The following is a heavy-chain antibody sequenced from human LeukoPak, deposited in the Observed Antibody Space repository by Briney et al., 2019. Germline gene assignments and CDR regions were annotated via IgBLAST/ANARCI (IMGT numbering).Heavy chain of an antibody. V-gene: IGHV4-34*01. CDR2: INHSGST. Sequence: PSETLSLTCAVYGGSFSGYYWSWIRQPPGKGLEWIGEINHSGSTNYNPSLKSRVTISVDTSKNQFSLKLSSVTAADTAVYYCARGVLAVTPRRPHPPYFQHWGQGTLVTVSS. J-gene: IGHJ1*01. D-gene: IGHD6-19*01. CDR3: ARGVLAVTPRRPHPPYFQH. CDR1: GGSFSGYY.